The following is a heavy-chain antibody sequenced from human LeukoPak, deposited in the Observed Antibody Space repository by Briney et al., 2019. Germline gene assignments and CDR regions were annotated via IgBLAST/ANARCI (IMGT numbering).Heavy chain of an antibody. D-gene: IGHD3-22*01. CDR1: GLTFSTYA. V-gene: IGHV3-23*01. J-gene: IGHJ4*02. Sequence: GGSLRLSCTGSGLTFSTYAMIWVRQAPGKGLEWVSAVSGSGTDLYYAESVRGRFTISRDNSKNTLYLQMNSLRAEDTAVYYCAKRGYYYESSGYYYFDSWGQGTRVTVSA. CDR2: VSGSGTDL. CDR3: AKRGYYYESSGYYYFDS.